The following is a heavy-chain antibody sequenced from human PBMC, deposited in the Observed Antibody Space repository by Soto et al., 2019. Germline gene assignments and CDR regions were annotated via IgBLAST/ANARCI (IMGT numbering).Heavy chain of an antibody. J-gene: IGHJ4*02. V-gene: IGHV3-11*01. Sequence: SGGSLRLSCAGSGFTFSDYYMTWIRQAPGKGLEWVSYINTLSSAIYYADSVKGRFTISRDNAKNSLYLQMNSLRAEDTAVYYCARRLQWQLRPLASWGRGTLVTVSS. CDR3: ARRLQWQLRPLAS. CDR2: INTLSSAI. CDR1: GFTFSDYY. D-gene: IGHD6-19*01.